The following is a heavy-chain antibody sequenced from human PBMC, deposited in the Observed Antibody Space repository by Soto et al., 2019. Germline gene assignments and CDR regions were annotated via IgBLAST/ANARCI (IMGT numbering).Heavy chain of an antibody. CDR2: IYSSGST. J-gene: IGHJ4*02. D-gene: IGHD2-2*01. V-gene: IGHV4-59*01. Sequence: SETLSLTCTVSGGSINNNYWSWIRQPPGKGLEWIGYIYSSGSTKYNPSLKSRVTISLDTSKNQFSLKLSSVTAADTAVYYCARGYASHDYWGQGTLVTVSS. CDR3: ARGYASHDY. CDR1: GGSINNNY.